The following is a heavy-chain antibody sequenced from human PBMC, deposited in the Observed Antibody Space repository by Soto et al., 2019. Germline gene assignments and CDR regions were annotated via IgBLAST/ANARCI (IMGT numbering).Heavy chain of an antibody. D-gene: IGHD3-3*01. CDR3: ARVNYDFWSGYYTLTGDWFDP. Sequence: ASVKVSCKASGYTFTGYYMHWVRQAPGQGLEWIGWINPNSGGTNYAQKFQGRVTMTRDTSISTAYMELSRLRSDDTAVYYCARVNYDFWSGYYTLTGDWFDPWGQGTLVTVYS. V-gene: IGHV1-2*02. CDR1: GYTFTGYY. J-gene: IGHJ5*02. CDR2: INPNSGGT.